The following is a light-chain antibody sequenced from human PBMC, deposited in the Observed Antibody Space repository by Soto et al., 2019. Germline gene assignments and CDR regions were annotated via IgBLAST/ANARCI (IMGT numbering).Light chain of an antibody. CDR1: QGIRVD. CDR3: LQDYNYPFT. V-gene: IGKV1-6*01. CDR2: AAS. J-gene: IGKJ3*01. Sequence: AIQMTQSPSSLSASVGDTVTITCRASQGIRVDLGWYQQKPGKAPKLLIYAASTLQSGVPSRFSGSGSGTDFTLTISSLQPEDFATYYCLQDYNYPFTFGPGTKVEFK.